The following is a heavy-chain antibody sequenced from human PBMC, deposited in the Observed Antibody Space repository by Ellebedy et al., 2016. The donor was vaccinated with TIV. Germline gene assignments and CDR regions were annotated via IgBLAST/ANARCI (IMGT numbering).Heavy chain of an antibody. J-gene: IGHJ3*02. V-gene: IGHV4-59*01. CDR3: ARVKRNCGGACFPFDM. CDR2: IHYSGSA. D-gene: IGHD2-21*02. Sequence: MPSETLSLTCTVSGDSISPYYWNWIRQLPGKGLEWIGYIHYSGSANYNPSLKSRVTISVDTSKNQFSLNLSPVTAADTAMYYCARVKRNCGGACFPFDMWGQGTMVSVSS. CDR1: GDSISPYY.